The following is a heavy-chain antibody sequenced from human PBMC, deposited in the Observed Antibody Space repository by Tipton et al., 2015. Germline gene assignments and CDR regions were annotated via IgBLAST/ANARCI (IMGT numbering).Heavy chain of an antibody. V-gene: IGHV4-39*01. J-gene: IGHJ4*02. D-gene: IGHD3-22*01. Sequence: TLSLTCSVSGVSISSRRYYWGWIRQPPGKGLEWIGTIYSSGSTFYNPSLKSRLTISLDTSKNQFNLNLSSVTAADRAVYYCASSNYYDTCWYWGQGTLVPVSS. CDR3: ASSNYYDTCWY. CDR2: IYSSGST. CDR1: GVSISSRRYY.